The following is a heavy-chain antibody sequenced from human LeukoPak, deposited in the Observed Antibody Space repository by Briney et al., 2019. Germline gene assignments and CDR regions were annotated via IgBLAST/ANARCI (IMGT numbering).Heavy chain of an antibody. V-gene: IGHV3-66*01. CDR2: IYSGGST. CDR3: ARDSYDILTGYDYYYYGMDV. D-gene: IGHD3-9*01. Sequence: PGGSLRHSCAASGFTVSSNYMSWVRQAPGKGLEWVSVIYSGGSTYYADSVKGRFTISRDNSKNTLYLQMNSLRAEDTAVYYCARDSYDILTGYDYYYYGMDVWGQGTTVTVSS. CDR1: GFTVSSNY. J-gene: IGHJ6*02.